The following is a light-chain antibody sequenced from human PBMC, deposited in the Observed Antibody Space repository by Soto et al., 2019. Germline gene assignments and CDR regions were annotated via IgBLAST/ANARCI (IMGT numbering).Light chain of an antibody. Sequence: DVVMTQSPPSLPVTLGQPASISCSASQSLVHRDENTLLNWLQQRPGQSPRRLIYKFSNRDSWGPDRFSGSGSCTNFTLKISKVEAEDVGVYYCMQGTHWPPTFGQGTKVDI. CDR2: KFS. V-gene: IGKV2-30*02. CDR3: MQGTHWPPT. J-gene: IGKJ1*01. CDR1: QSLVHRDENTL.